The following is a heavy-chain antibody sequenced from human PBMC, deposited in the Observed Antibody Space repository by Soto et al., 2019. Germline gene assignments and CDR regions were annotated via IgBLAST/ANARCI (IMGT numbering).Heavy chain of an antibody. J-gene: IGHJ4*02. CDR2: IIPILGIA. D-gene: IGHD4-17*01. CDR3: AGRSLDYGGNSAFDY. CDR1: GGTFSSYT. V-gene: IGHV1-69*02. Sequence: GASVKVSCKASGGTFSSYTISWVRQAPGQGLEWMGRIIPILGIANYAQKFQGRVTITADKSTSTAYMELSSLRSEDTAVYYCAGRSLDYGGNSAFDYWGQGTLVTVSS.